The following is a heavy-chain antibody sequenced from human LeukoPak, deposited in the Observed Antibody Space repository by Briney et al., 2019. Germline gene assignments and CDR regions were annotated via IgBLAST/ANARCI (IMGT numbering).Heavy chain of an antibody. CDR2: IYHSGST. J-gene: IGHJ4*02. CDR3: ATEGYDSSGYFDY. D-gene: IGHD3-22*01. V-gene: IGHV4-59*04. CDR1: GGSISSYY. Sequence: PSETLSLTCTVSGGSISSYYWSWIRQPPGKGLEWIGYIYHSGSTYYNPSLKSRVTISVDRSKNQFSLKLSSVTAADTAVYYCATEGYDSSGYFDYWGQGTLVTVSS.